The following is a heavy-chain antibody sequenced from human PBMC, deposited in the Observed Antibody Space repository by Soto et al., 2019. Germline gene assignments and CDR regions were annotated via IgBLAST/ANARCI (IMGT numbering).Heavy chain of an antibody. CDR3: AREGQQLGFDY. D-gene: IGHD6-13*01. Sequence: QVQLVESGGGVVQPGRSLRLSCAASGFTFSSYGMHWVRQAPGKGLEWVAVIWYDGSNKYYADSVKGRFTISRDNSKNTLYLQINSLRAEDTAVYYCAREGQQLGFDYWGQGTLVTVSS. V-gene: IGHV3-33*01. J-gene: IGHJ4*02. CDR2: IWYDGSNK. CDR1: GFTFSSYG.